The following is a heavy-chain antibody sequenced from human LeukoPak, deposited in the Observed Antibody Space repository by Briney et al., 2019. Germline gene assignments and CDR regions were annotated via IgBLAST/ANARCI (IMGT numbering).Heavy chain of an antibody. D-gene: IGHD6-13*01. CDR1: GFTFSTYG. J-gene: IGHJ4*02. CDR2: ISDSGGST. CDR3: AKGKAQLDY. V-gene: IGHV3-23*01. Sequence: GGSLRLSCAASGFTFSTYGMSWVRQAPGKGLEWVSAISDSGGSTYYADSVKGRFTISKDSSKNTLYLQMNSLRAEDTALYYCAKGKAQLDYWGQGTLVTVSS.